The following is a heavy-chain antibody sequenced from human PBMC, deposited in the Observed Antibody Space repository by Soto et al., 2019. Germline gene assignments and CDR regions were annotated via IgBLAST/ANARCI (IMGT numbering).Heavy chain of an antibody. J-gene: IGHJ5*02. V-gene: IGHV2-5*01. CDR2: IYWNDDK. CDR1: GFSLSTSGVG. Sequence: GSGPTLVNPTQTLTLTCTFSGFSLSTSGVGVGWIRQPPGKALEWLALIYWNDDKRYSPSLKSRLTITKDTSKNQVVLTMTNMDPVDTATYYCAHSFTSGVRYFDWALGIWWFDPWGQGTLVTVSS. D-gene: IGHD3-9*01. CDR3: AHSFTSGVRYFDWALGIWWFDP.